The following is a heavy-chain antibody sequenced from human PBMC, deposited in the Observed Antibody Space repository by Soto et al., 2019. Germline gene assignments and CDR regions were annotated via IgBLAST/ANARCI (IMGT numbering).Heavy chain of an antibody. CDR3: GPPPEQLWLFAY. CDR1: GFTFSSFA. Sequence: QPGGSVRLSCAASGFTFSSFAMSWVRQAPGKGLEWVSSITDFGGTTYYADSVKGRFTISRDNSKNTLYLQMNSLRVDDTAVYYCGPPPEQLWLFAYWGQGALVTVSS. D-gene: IGHD3-10*01. V-gene: IGHV3-23*01. J-gene: IGHJ4*02. CDR2: ITDFGGTT.